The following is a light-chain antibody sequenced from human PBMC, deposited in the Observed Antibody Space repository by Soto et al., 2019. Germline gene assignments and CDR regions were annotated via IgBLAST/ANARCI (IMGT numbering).Light chain of an antibody. CDR3: QEYHSSPRR. V-gene: IGKV3-20*01. CDR1: QSVGGSS. Sequence: FTANPRRMCLYGKERASRSCSASQSVGGSSLAWYQQRPGQAPRLLIYDTSYRATGIPDRFSGSGSGTDFNLTISCREPEDFAVYYCQEYHSSPRRVAQGTKVDIK. J-gene: IGKJ1*01. CDR2: DTS.